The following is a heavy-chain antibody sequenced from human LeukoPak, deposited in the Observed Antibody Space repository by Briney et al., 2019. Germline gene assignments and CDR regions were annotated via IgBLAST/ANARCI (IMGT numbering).Heavy chain of an antibody. CDR3: ARDPTVAAAGRSNDY. CDR2: INPNSGGT. CDR1: GYTFTGYY. Sequence: AXXKVSCKASGYTFTGYYMHWVRQAPGQGLEWMGRINPNSGGTNYAQKFQGRVTMTRDTSISTAYMELSRLRSDDTAVYYCARDPTVAAAGRSNDYWGQGTLVTVSS. V-gene: IGHV1-2*06. D-gene: IGHD6-13*01. J-gene: IGHJ4*02.